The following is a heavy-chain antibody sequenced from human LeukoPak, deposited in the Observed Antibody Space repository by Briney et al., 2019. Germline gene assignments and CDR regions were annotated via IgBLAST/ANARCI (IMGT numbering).Heavy chain of an antibody. Sequence: SQTLSLTCTVSGGSISSGSYYWSWIRQPPGKGLEWIGYIYYSGSTYYNVSLKSRVTISLDMSKNQFSLKLSSVSAADTAVYYCAREKSPPPGHYYGMDVWGQGTTVTVSS. V-gene: IGHV4-30-4*01. CDR1: GGSISSGSYY. CDR3: AREKSPPPGHYYGMDV. J-gene: IGHJ6*02. CDR2: IYYSGST.